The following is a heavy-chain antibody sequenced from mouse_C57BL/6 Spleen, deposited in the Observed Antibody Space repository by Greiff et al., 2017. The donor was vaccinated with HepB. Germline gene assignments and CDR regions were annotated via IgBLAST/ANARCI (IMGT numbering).Heavy chain of an antibody. Sequence: VKLQQPGAELVKPGASVKMSCKASGYTFTSYWITWVKQRPGQGLEWIGDIYPGSGSTNYNEKFKSKATLTVDTSSSTAYMQLSSLTSEDSAVYYCARGESTMVTTDFDVWGTGTTVTVSS. CDR2: IYPGSGST. CDR3: ARGESTMVTTDFDV. V-gene: IGHV1-55*01. J-gene: IGHJ1*03. CDR1: GYTFTSYW. D-gene: IGHD2-2*01.